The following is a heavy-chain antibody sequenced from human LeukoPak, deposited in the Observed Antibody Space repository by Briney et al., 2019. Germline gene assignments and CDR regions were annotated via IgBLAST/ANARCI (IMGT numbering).Heavy chain of an antibody. CDR1: GFTFSSYS. D-gene: IGHD1-26*01. CDR3: ARGGPLDY. V-gene: IGHV3-21*01. J-gene: IGHJ4*02. CDR2: ISGSGSSA. Sequence: PGGSLRLSCAASGFTFSSYSVNWVRQAPGKGLEWVSGISGSGSSAYYPDSVKGRFTISRDNAKNSLYLQMNSLRAEDTAVYYCARGGPLDYWGQGTLVTVSS.